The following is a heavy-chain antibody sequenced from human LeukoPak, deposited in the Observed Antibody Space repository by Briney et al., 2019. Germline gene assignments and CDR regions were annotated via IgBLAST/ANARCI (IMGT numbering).Heavy chain of an antibody. CDR3: NNYYGSGSFYK. CDR1: GFTFSSYT. CDR2: ISGSSSYI. V-gene: IGHV3-21*01. J-gene: IGHJ4*02. D-gene: IGHD3-10*01. Sequence: GGSLRLSCAASGFTFSSYTMNWGRQAPGKGLEWVSSISGSSSYIFYADSVKGRFTISRDNAKNSLYLQMNSLRAGDTAVYYCNNYYGSGSFYKWGQGTPVTVSS.